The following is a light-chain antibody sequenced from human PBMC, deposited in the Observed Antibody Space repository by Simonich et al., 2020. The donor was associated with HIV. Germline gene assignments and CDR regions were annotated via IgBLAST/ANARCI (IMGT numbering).Light chain of an antibody. CDR1: QGVLYSSNNKNY. J-gene: IGKJ1*01. CDR2: WAS. V-gene: IGKV4-1*01. CDR3: QQYYSTPRT. Sequence: DIVMTQSPDSLAVSLGERATINCKSSQGVLYSSNNKNYLAWFQQKPGQPPKLLIYWASPRESGVPDRFSGSGSGTDFTLPISSLQAEDVAVYYCQQYYSTPRTFGQGTQVEIK.